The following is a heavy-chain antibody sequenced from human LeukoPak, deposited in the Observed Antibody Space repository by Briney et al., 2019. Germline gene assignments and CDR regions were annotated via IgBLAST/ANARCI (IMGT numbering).Heavy chain of an antibody. CDR3: ARVIEYGGFDY. CDR2: IYYTGNT. CDR1: GGSISSSDYY. V-gene: IGHV4-39*07. D-gene: IGHD3-16*02. Sequence: PSETLSLTCTVSGGSISSSDYYWGWIRQPPGKGLEWIGTIYYTGNTYYNPSLKSRVTISVDTSKNQFSLKLSSVTAADTTVYYCARVIEYGGFDYWGQGTLVTVSS. J-gene: IGHJ4*02.